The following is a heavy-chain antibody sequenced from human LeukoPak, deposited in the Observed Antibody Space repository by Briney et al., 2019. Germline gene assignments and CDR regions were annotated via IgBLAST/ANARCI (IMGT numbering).Heavy chain of an antibody. CDR1: GFTFSRYW. CDR2: IKSDGST. CDR3: ARAPAEIGGYYPEYFRH. J-gene: IGHJ1*01. V-gene: IGHV3-74*01. D-gene: IGHD3-22*01. Sequence: GGSLRLSCAASGFTFSRYWMHWVRQPPGKGLVWVSRIKSDGSTNYADALKGRITISRDNAKNTVSLQMNSLRAEDTGVYYCARAPAEIGGYYPEYFRHWGQGTLVTVSS.